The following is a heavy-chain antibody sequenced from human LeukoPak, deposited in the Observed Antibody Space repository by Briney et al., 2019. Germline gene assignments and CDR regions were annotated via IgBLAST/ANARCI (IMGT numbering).Heavy chain of an antibody. CDR2: FYHGGST. CDR1: GYSISTGYY. D-gene: IGHD3-10*01. V-gene: IGHV4-38-2*02. Sequence: SETLSLTCTVSGYSISTGYYWDWIRQPPGKGLEWIGTFYHGGSTYYNPSLQSRVTVSVDTSKNQFSLKLTSVTAADTAVYYCVRGPYGSGISNWFDPWGQGTLVIVSS. J-gene: IGHJ5*02. CDR3: VRGPYGSGISNWFDP.